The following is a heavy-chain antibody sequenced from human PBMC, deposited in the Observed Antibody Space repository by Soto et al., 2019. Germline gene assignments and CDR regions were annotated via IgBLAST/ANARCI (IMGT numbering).Heavy chain of an antibody. J-gene: IGHJ6*02. CDR3: ARDLSQGVRGVTSGYYYYYGMDV. Sequence: ASETLSLTCTVSGGSISSYYWSWIRQPPGKGLEWIGYIYYSGSTNYNPSLKSRVTISVDTSKNQFSLKLSSVTAADTAVYYCARDLSQGVRGVTSGYYYYYGMDVWGQGTTVTVSS. CDR1: GGSISSYY. CDR2: IYYSGST. D-gene: IGHD3-10*01. V-gene: IGHV4-59*12.